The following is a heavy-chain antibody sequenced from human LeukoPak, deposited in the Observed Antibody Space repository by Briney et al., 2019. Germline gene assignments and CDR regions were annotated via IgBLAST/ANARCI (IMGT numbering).Heavy chain of an antibody. CDR1: GDSVSNGDYY. CDR2: IYYSGST. J-gene: IGHJ4*02. V-gene: IGHV4-30-4*01. D-gene: IGHD1-14*01. CDR3: ARVLPERGTGLFDY. Sequence: SETLSLTCTVSGDSVSNGDYYWNWIRQPPGKGLEWIGIIYYSGSTYYNPSLKSRVTISVDTSKNQFSLKLSSVTAADTAVYYCARVLPERGTGLFDYWGQGTLVTVSS.